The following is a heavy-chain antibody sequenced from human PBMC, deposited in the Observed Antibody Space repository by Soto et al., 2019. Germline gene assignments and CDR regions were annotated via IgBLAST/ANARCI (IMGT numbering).Heavy chain of an antibody. Sequence: SETLSLTCTVSGGSISSYYWSWIRQPPGKGLEWIGYIYYSGSTNYNPSLKSRVTISVDTSKNQFSLKLSSVTAADTAVYYCARGSSAAAGASFDFWGQGTLVTGSS. D-gene: IGHD6-13*01. CDR3: ARGSSAAAGASFDF. J-gene: IGHJ4*02. CDR2: IYYSGST. V-gene: IGHV4-59*01. CDR1: GGSISSYY.